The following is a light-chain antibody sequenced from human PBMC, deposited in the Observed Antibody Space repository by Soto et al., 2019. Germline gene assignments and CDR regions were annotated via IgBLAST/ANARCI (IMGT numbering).Light chain of an antibody. CDR1: QSVSSSY. CDR2: GAS. J-gene: IGKJ1*01. V-gene: IGKV3-20*01. Sequence: EIVLTQSPGTLSLSPGERATLSCRASQSVSSSYLAWYQQKPGQAPRLLIYGASSRATGIPDRFSGSGSGAEFTLTITSLQSEDVAVYFCQQYSDLPWTFGQGTKVDIK. CDR3: QQYSDLPWT.